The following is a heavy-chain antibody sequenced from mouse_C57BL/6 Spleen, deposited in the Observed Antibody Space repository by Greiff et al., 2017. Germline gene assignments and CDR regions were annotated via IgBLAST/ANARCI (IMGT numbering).Heavy chain of an antibody. CDR3: AREGGSSYPYYAMDY. V-gene: IGHV1-82*01. J-gene: IGHJ4*01. CDR1: GYAFSSSW. Sequence: VQLVESGPELVKPGASVKISCKASGYAFSSSWMNWVKQRPGKGLEWIGRIYPGDGDTNYNGKFKGKATLTADKSSSTDYMQLSSLTSEDSAVYFCAREGGSSYPYYAMDYWGQGTSVTVSS. D-gene: IGHD1-1*01. CDR2: IYPGDGDT.